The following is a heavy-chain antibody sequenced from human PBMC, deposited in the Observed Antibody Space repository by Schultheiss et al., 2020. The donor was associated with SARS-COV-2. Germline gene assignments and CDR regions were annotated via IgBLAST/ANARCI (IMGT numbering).Heavy chain of an antibody. Sequence: GSLRLSCAASGLTFSTYSMNWVRQAPGKGLEWIGYIYYSGSTNYNPSLKSRVTISVDTSKNQFSLKLSSVTAADTAVYYCARGVPGVAGYYYYYYMDVWGKGTTVTVSS. CDR2: IYYSGST. D-gene: IGHD6-19*01. V-gene: IGHV4-59*12. CDR1: GLTFSTYS. CDR3: ARGVPGVAGYYYYYYMDV. J-gene: IGHJ6*03.